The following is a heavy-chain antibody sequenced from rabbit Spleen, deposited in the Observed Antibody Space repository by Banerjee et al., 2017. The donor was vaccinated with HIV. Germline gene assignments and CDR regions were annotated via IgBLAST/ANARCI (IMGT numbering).Heavy chain of an antibody. CDR3: ARDTATSFSSYGMDL. CDR2: IAAGSSGFT. V-gene: IGHV1S40*01. CDR1: GFSFSAGYY. J-gene: IGHJ6*01. D-gene: IGHD1-1*01. Sequence: QSLEESGGDLVKPGASLTLTCTASGFSFSAGYYMCWVRQAPGKGLEWIACIAAGSSGFTYFANWAKGRFTISKTSSTTVTLKMTSLTAADTATYFCARDTATSFSSYGMDLWGPGPLVTVS.